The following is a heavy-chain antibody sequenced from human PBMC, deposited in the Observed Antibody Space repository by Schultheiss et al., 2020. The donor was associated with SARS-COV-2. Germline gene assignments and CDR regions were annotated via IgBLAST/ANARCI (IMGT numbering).Heavy chain of an antibody. V-gene: IGHV3-30*07. J-gene: IGHJ4*02. D-gene: IGHD3-10*01. CDR2: ISYDGSNK. CDR3: ARISASLWFGEFADY. Sequence: GGSLRLSCAASGFTFSSYAMHWVRQAPGKGLEWVAVISYDGSNKYYADSVKGRFTISRDNAKNSLYLQMNSLRAEDTAVYYCARISASLWFGEFADYWGQGTLVTVSS. CDR1: GFTFSSYA.